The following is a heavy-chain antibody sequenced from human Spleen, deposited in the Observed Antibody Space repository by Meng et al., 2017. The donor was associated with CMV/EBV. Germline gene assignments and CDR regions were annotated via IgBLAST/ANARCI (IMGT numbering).Heavy chain of an antibody. CDR2: IYSGGST. D-gene: IGHD3-22*01. CDR3: ARERYYYDSSGYSQSGFDY. V-gene: IGHV3-23*03. J-gene: IGHJ4*02. CDR1: GFTFSSYA. Sequence: GGSLRLSCAASGFTFSSYAMSWVRQAPGKGLEWVSVIYSGGSTYYADSVKGRFTISRDNSKNTLYLQMNSLRAEDTAVYYCARERYYYDSSGYSQSGFDYWGQGTLVTVSS.